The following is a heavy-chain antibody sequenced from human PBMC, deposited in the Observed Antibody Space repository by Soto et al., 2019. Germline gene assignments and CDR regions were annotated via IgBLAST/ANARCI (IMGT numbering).Heavy chain of an antibody. CDR3: ARVSNFDWLPLFDY. J-gene: IGHJ4*02. V-gene: IGHV3-30-3*01. CDR1: GFTFSSYA. CDR2: ISYDGSNK. D-gene: IGHD3-9*01. Sequence: HPGGSLRLSCAASGFTFSSYAMHWVRQAPGKGLEWVAVISYDGSNKYYADSVKGRFTISRDNSKNTLYLQMNSLRAEDTAVYYCARVSNFDWLPLFDYWGQGTLVTVSS.